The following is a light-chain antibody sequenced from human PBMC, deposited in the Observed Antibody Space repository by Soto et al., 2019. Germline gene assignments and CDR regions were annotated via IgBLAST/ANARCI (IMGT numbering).Light chain of an antibody. CDR1: QTSGSR. J-gene: IGKJ4*01. Sequence: IHVTQYPSTLSGCAGARDPITCRTGQTSGSRMASYQQQPGTAPKCLINDASTLESGVPSKCSGSGSGTEDTLTISSRQPDEYATDYCQQYDNYPRTFGGGTKVDIK. CDR3: QQYDNYPRT. V-gene: IGKV1-5*01. CDR2: DAS.